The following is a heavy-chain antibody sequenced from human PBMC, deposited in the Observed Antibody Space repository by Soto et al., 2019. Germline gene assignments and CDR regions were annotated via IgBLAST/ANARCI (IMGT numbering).Heavy chain of an antibody. Sequence: QVQLVQSGAEVKKPGSSVKVSCKASGGTFRSYAISWVRQAPGQGLEWMGGIIPIFGTSNYAQKFQGRVTITADESTSTAYMELSSLRSEDTALYYCAREGYSGDYVIYFGQGTLVTGSS. J-gene: IGHJ4*02. CDR2: IIPIFGTS. V-gene: IGHV1-69*01. D-gene: IGHD4-17*01. CDR1: GGTFRSYA. CDR3: AREGYSGDYVIY.